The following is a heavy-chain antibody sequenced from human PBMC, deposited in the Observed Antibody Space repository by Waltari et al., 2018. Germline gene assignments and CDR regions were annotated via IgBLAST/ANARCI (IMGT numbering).Heavy chain of an antibody. V-gene: IGHV3-74*01. CDR2: INPEGTNT. CDR1: GFRFINYW. D-gene: IGHD3-9*01. CDR3: VRGGHFDWSPLDH. J-gene: IGHJ4*02. Sequence: EVQLVESGGGLVQPGGSLRLSCAASGFRFINYWVHWVRQAPGKGLVWVSRINPEGTNTAYADSVKGRCTVSRDNAKNTLYLQMTSLRAEDTAVYYCVRGGHFDWSPLDHWGPGTLVTVSS.